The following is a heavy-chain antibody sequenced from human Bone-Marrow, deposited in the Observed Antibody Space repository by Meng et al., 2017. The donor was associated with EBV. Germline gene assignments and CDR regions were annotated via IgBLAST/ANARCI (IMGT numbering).Heavy chain of an antibody. CDR1: GFTFKSVG. Sequence: VQRGDVGGGVVPPGRSLRVSCVGSGFTFKSVGLQWVRQAPGKGLEWMAFILYDGSKKYHADAVEGRFTISRDNSRNTMFLQMNSLRVEDTAVYYCAKRNGVVDDWGQGTLVTVSS. D-gene: IGHD3-10*01. CDR2: ILYDGSKK. CDR3: AKRNGVVDD. J-gene: IGHJ4*02. V-gene: IGHV3-33*06.